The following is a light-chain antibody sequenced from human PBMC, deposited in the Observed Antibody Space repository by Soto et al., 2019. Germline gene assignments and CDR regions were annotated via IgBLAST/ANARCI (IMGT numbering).Light chain of an antibody. CDR3: QQRSNWPLSA. CDR2: DAS. J-gene: IGKJ3*01. CDR1: QSVSSY. V-gene: IGKV3-11*01. Sequence: EIVLTQSPATLSLSPGERATLSCRASQSVSSYLAWYQQKPGQAPRLLIYDASNRATDIPARFSGSGSGTDFTLTISSLEPEDFAVYYCQQRSNWPLSAFGPGTKVDIK.